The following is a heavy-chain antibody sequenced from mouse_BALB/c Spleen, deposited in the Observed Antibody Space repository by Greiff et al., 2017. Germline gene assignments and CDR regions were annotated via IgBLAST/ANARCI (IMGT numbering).Heavy chain of an antibody. D-gene: IGHD2-10*02. V-gene: IGHV1-9*01. J-gene: IGHJ4*01. Sequence: QVQLQQSGAELMKPGASVKISCKATGYTFSSYWIEWVKQRPGHGLEWIGEILPGSGSTNYNEKFKGKATFTADTSSNTAYMQLSSLTSEDSAVYYCARVRYGNYLYAMDYWGQGTSVTVSS. CDR1: GYTFSSYW. CDR3: ARVRYGNYLYAMDY. CDR2: ILPGSGST.